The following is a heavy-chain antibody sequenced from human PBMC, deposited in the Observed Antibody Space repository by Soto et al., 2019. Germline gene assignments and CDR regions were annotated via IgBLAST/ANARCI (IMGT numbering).Heavy chain of an antibody. V-gene: IGHV3-9*01. D-gene: IGHD3-16*02. CDR1: GFSFHDYA. Sequence: EVQLVESGGGLVQPGRPLRLSCAASGFSFHDYAMHWVRQAPGKGLEWVSDISWTSGRITYVDSVKGRFTISRDIAKNSLYLQMNSLTAEDTAFYYCAKSRLSGGVIAGPDYWGQGTLVTVSS. J-gene: IGHJ4*02. CDR3: AKSRLSGGVIAGPDY. CDR2: ISWTSGRI.